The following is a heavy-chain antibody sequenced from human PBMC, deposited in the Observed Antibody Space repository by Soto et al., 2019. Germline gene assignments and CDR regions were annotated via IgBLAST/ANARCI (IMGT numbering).Heavy chain of an antibody. Sequence: GGSLRLSCAASGFTFSSYGMHWVRQAPGKGLEWVAVIWYDGSNKYYADSVKGRFTISRDNSKNTLYLQMNSLRAEDTAVYYCARGGDVVVPAATQNYYYYMDVWGKGTTVTVSS. CDR1: GFTFSSYG. CDR2: IWYDGSNK. CDR3: ARGGDVVVPAATQNYYYYMDV. D-gene: IGHD2-2*01. V-gene: IGHV3-33*01. J-gene: IGHJ6*03.